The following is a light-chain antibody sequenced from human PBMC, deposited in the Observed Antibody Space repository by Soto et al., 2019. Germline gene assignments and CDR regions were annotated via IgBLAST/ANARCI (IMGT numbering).Light chain of an antibody. CDR3: QQRRDWPPT. J-gene: IGKJ1*01. V-gene: IGKV3-11*01. Sequence: EIVCPHCPATLSLSPGERATLSCRASQSVSSYLAWYQQKPGQAPRLLIYDASNRATGIPARFSGSGSGTDFTLTISSLEPEDFAVCYCQQRRDWPPTFGQGTKVDIK. CDR2: DAS. CDR1: QSVSSY.